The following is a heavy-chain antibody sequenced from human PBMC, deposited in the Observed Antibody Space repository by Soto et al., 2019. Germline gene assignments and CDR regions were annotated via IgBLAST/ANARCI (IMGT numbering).Heavy chain of an antibody. Sequence: LSLSCAASGFTFSSYSMNWVRQAPGKGLEWVSSISTTSAYIYYADSVKGRFTISRDNAKNSLYLHMNSLRVEDTAVYYCVWPGGFDPWGQGTLVTVSS. CDR2: ISTTSAYI. CDR1: GFTFSSYS. D-gene: IGHD3-16*01. CDR3: VWPGGFDP. J-gene: IGHJ5*02. V-gene: IGHV3-21*01.